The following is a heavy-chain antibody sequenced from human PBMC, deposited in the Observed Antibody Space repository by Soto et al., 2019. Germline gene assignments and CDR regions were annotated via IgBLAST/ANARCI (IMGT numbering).Heavy chain of an antibody. CDR1: GYTLTELS. D-gene: IGHD3-22*01. CDR2: FDPEDGET. CDR3: AIQSSQEYYYDSSGHRGAFDI. V-gene: IGHV1-24*01. J-gene: IGHJ3*02. Sequence: KVSCKVSGYTLTELSMHWVRQAPGKGLEWMGGFDPEDGETIYAQKFQGRVTMTEDTSTDTAYMELSSLRSEDTAVYYCAIQSSQEYYYDSSGHRGAFDIWGQGTMVTVSS.